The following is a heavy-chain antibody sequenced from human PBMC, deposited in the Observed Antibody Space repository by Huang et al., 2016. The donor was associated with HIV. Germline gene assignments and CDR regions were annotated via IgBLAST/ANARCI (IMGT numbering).Heavy chain of an antibody. CDR3: AKGSERSLTGPKYQYYFDY. J-gene: IGHJ4*02. V-gene: IGHV3-23*01. CDR2: FIGSGSST. Sequence: EVQLLESGGGLVQPGGSLRLSCAASIFTFSTSSWSWVRQAPGEGLEWVSGFIGSGSSTYYADSVKGRFTISRDNSSNTLYLQMKSLRVEDTAIYYCAKGSERSLTGPKYQYYFDYWGQGTLVTVSS. CDR1: IFTFSTSS. D-gene: IGHD3-3*01.